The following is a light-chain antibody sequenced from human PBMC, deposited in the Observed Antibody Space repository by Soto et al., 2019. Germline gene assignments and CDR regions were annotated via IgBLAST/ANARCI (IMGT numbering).Light chain of an antibody. V-gene: IGLV1-40*01. CDR3: QSYDSRLSGSGV. Sequence: QPVLTQPPSVSGAPGQRVTISCTGSSSNIGAGYDVHWYQQLPGTAPKLLIYGNSNRPSGVPDRFSGSKSGTSASLAITGLQAEDEADYYCQSYDSRLSGSGVFGTGTQLTVL. CDR1: SSNIGAGYD. CDR2: GNS. J-gene: IGLJ1*01.